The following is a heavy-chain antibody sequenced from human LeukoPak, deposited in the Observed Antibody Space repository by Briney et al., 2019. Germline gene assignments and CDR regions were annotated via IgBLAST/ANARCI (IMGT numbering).Heavy chain of an antibody. V-gene: IGHV4-59*12. Sequence: PSETLSLTCTVSGGSISSYYWNWIRQPPGKGLEWIGYIYYSGSTNYNPSLKSRVTISIDTSENQFSLKLSSVTAADTAVYYCARSFLEWLLSFDPWGQGTLVTVSS. CDR1: GGSISSYY. J-gene: IGHJ5*02. D-gene: IGHD3-3*02. CDR3: ARSFLEWLLSFDP. CDR2: IYYSGST.